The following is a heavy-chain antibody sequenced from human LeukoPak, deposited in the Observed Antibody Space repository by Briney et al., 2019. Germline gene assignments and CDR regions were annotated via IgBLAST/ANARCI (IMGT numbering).Heavy chain of an antibody. Sequence: GGSLRLSCAASGNYWMHWVRQVPGKGLVWVSHINSDGSWTSYADSVKGRFTISKDNAKNTVYLQMNSLRAEDTAVYYCVSFRETYWGRGTLVTVSS. CDR1: GNYW. CDR3: VSFRETY. CDR2: INSDGSWT. V-gene: IGHV3-74*01. J-gene: IGHJ4*02.